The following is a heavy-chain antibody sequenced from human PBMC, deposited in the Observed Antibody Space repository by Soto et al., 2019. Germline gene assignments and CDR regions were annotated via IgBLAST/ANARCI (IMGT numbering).Heavy chain of an antibody. CDR3: ARERGVLRYFDWLFTDAFDI. Sequence: QVQLVQSGAEVKKPGSSVKVSCKASGGTFRSYAISWVRQAPGQGLEWMGGIIPIFGTANYAQKFQGRVTITADKSTSTAYMELSSLRSEDTAVYYCARERGVLRYFDWLFTDAFDIWGQGTMVTVSS. CDR1: GGTFRSYA. D-gene: IGHD3-9*01. J-gene: IGHJ3*02. CDR2: IIPIFGTA. V-gene: IGHV1-69*06.